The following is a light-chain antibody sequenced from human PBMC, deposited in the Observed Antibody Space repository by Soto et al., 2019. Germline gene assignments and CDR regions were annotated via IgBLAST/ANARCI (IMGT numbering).Light chain of an antibody. CDR2: KAS. V-gene: IGKV1-5*03. CDR1: KSISSW. Sequence: DIQITQSPSNLSASVGDRVTITCRASKSISSWLAWYQQKPGKAPKLLMYKASSLESGDPSRFSGSGSGTEFTLTISSLQPDDFATYYCQQYNSYSITFGQGTRLEIK. J-gene: IGKJ5*01. CDR3: QQYNSYSIT.